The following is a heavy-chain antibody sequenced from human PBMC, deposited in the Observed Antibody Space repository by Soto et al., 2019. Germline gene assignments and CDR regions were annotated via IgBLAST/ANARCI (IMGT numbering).Heavy chain of an antibody. CDR1: GGSISSGGYY. Sequence: PSETLSLTCTVSGGSISSGGYYWSWIRQHPGKGLEWIGSIYYSGSTYYNLSLKSRVTIAVDTSKNQFSLKLSSVTAADTAVYYCARHVFAGRLSDPWGQGTLVTISS. V-gene: IGHV4-39*01. D-gene: IGHD3-3*01. J-gene: IGHJ5*02. CDR2: IYYSGST. CDR3: ARHVFAGRLSDP.